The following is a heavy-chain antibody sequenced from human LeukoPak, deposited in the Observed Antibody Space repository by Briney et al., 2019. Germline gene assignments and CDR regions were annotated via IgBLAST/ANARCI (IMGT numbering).Heavy chain of an antibody. CDR1: GGSISSGGYS. CDR2: IYHSGST. CDR3: ARGVRYDFWSGYPFDI. D-gene: IGHD3-3*01. Sequence: PSQTLSLTCAVSGGSISSGGYSWSWIRQPPGKGLEWIGYIYHSGSTYYNPSLKSRVTISVDRSKNQFSLKLSSVTAADTAVYYCARGVRYDFWSGYPFDIWGQGTMVTVSS. V-gene: IGHV4-30-2*01. J-gene: IGHJ3*02.